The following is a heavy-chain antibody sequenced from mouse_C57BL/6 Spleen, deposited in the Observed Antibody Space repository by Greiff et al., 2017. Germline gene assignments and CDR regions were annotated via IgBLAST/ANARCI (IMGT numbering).Heavy chain of an antibody. CDR2: IYPGDGDT. CDR3: ARSLYYGNYDAMDY. J-gene: IGHJ4*01. V-gene: IGHV1-82*01. D-gene: IGHD2-1*01. CDR1: GYAFSSSW. Sequence: VQLQQSGPELVKPGASVKISCKASGYAFSSSWMNWVKQRPGKGLEWIGRIYPGDGDTNYNGKFKGKATLTADKSSSTAYMQLSSLTSEDSAVYFCARSLYYGNYDAMDYWGQGTSVTVSS.